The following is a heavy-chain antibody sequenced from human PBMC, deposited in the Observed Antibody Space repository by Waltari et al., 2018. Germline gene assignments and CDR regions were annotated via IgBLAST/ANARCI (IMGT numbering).Heavy chain of an antibody. CDR2: NNHSGST. Sequence: QVQLQQWGAGLLKPSETLSLTCAVYGGSFSGYYWSWIRQPPGKGLEWIGENNHSGSTNYNPSLKSRVTISVDTSKNQFSLKLSSVTAADTAVYYCAMPYYYDSTRFNWFDPWGQGTLVTVSS. J-gene: IGHJ5*02. CDR3: AMPYYYDSTRFNWFDP. CDR1: GGSFSGYY. V-gene: IGHV4-34*01. D-gene: IGHD3-22*01.